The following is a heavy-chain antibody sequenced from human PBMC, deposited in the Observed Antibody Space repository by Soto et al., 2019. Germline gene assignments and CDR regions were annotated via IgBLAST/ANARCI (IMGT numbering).Heavy chain of an antibody. CDR3: ARVPRVVAATPTAFDI. CDR1: GYTFTSYG. CDR2: ISAYNGNT. D-gene: IGHD2-15*01. Sequence: KGRGASVKVSCKASGYTFTSYGISWVRQAPGLGREWMGWISAYNGNTNYAQKLQGRVTMTTDTSTSTAYMELRSLRSDDTAVYYCARVPRVVAATPTAFDIWGQGTMVTVSS. J-gene: IGHJ3*02. V-gene: IGHV1-18*01.